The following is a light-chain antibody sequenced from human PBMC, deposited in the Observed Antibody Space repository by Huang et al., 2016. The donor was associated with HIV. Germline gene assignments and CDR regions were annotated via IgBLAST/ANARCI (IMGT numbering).Light chain of an antibody. Sequence: DIQMTQSPSVMSASVGDRVTISCRASQGISNRLVWFQQKPGRVPKRLIHDSSSFEIGVPTRFIGSGSGTEFTLTINSLQPEDFATYYCLQHNGHPLTFGGGTRVEIK. CDR1: QGISNR. V-gene: IGKV1-17*03. CDR2: DSS. CDR3: LQHNGHPLT. J-gene: IGKJ4*01.